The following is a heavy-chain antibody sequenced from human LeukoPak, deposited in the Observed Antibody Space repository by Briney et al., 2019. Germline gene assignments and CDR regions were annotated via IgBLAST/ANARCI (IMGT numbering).Heavy chain of an antibody. CDR3: ARDCSGGSCYGAFDI. CDR2: IYDSGST. J-gene: IGHJ3*02. CDR1: GASIRSGDYY. D-gene: IGHD2-15*01. V-gene: IGHV4-30-4*01. Sequence: SQTLSLTCTVSGASIRSGDYYWSWIRQPPGKGLEWIEYIYDSGSTYYNPSLKSRITISVDTSENRFSLKLSSVTATDTAVYYCARDCSGGSCYGAFDIWGQGTMVTVSS.